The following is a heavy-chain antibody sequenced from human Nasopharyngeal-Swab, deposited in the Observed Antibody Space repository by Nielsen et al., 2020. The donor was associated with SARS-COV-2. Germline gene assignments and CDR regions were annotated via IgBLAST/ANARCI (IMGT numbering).Heavy chain of an antibody. CDR1: GFTSSSYP. J-gene: IGHJ3*02. Sequence: GESLKISCAASGFTSSSYPLHWVRQAPGRGLEWVAVISYDGSNKDYEDSVKGRFTISRDNSKNTLYLQMNSLRAEDTAVYYCASLPDYVDTFDIWGQGTMVTVSS. CDR2: ISYDGSNK. CDR3: ASLPDYVDTFDI. D-gene: IGHD4-17*01. V-gene: IGHV3-30-3*01.